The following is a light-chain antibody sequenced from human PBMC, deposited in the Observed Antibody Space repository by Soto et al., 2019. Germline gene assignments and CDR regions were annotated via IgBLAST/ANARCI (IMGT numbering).Light chain of an antibody. CDR3: SSYTSSSTHYV. CDR2: EVT. Sequence: QSALTQPPSASGSPGQSVTISCTGTSSDVGGYDYVSWYQQRPGKAPKLLIHEVTKRPSGVPDRFSGSKSGNTASLTVSGLQAEDEADYYCSSYTSSSTHYVFGTGTKLTVL. V-gene: IGLV2-8*01. CDR1: SSDVGGYDY. J-gene: IGLJ1*01.